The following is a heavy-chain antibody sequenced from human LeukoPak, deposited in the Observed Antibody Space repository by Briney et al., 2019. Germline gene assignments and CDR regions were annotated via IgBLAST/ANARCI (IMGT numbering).Heavy chain of an antibody. Sequence: GGSLRLSCAASGFTFSSYAMSWVRQAPGKGLEWVSAISGSGGSTYYADSVKGRFTISRDNSKNTLYLQMDSLRAEDTAVYYCAKPNRRYCSSTSCYPDWFDPWGQGTLVTVSS. CDR1: GFTFSSYA. J-gene: IGHJ5*02. CDR3: AKPNRRYCSSTSCYPDWFDP. CDR2: ISGSGGST. D-gene: IGHD2-2*01. V-gene: IGHV3-23*01.